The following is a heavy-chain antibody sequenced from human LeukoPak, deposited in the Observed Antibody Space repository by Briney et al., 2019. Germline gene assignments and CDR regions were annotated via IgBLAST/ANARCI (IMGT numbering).Heavy chain of an antibody. J-gene: IGHJ4*02. V-gene: IGHV3-48*03. CDR2: ISSSGSTI. Sequence: QSGGSLRLSFAASGFTFSSYEMNWVRQAPGKGLEWVSYISSSGSTIYYADSVKGRFTISRDNAKNSLYLQMNSLRAEDTAVYYCARDAPLMTTVTYFDYWGQGTLVTVSS. CDR3: ARDAPLMTTVTYFDY. D-gene: IGHD4-17*01. CDR1: GFTFSSYE.